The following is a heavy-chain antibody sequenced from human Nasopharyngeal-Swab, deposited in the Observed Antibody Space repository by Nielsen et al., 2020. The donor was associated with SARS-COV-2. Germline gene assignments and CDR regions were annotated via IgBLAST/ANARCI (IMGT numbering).Heavy chain of an antibody. CDR1: GGTFSSYA. Sequence: SVKVSCKASGGTFSSYAISWVRQAPGQGLEWMGGIIPIFGTANYAQKFQGRVTITADESTSTAYMELSSLRSEDTAVYYCAREEWGWLSYDYYYGMDVWGQGTTVTVSS. V-gene: IGHV1-69*13. J-gene: IGHJ6*02. D-gene: IGHD3-22*01. CDR2: IIPIFGTA. CDR3: AREEWGWLSYDYYYGMDV.